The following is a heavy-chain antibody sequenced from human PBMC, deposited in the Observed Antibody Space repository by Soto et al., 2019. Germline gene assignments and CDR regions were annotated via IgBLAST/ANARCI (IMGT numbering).Heavy chain of an antibody. D-gene: IGHD3-10*01. CDR2: ITWDSGII. V-gene: IGHV3-9*01. Sequence: GGSLRLSCAASGFSFEHYVMHWVRQAPGKGLEWVSSITWDSGIIGYADSVKVRFTISIDNSKNSLYLQMNSLRADDTAMYYCVKDIRTVSSVEGKYGWSSGYYGMYXWGQGTSFTVS. CDR3: VKDIRTVSSVEGKYGWSSGYYGMYX. J-gene: IGHJ6*02. CDR1: GFSFEHYV.